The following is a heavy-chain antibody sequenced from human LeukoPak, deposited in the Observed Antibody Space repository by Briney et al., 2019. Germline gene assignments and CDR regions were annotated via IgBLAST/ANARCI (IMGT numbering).Heavy chain of an antibody. D-gene: IGHD3-9*01. CDR1: GYTFTGYY. J-gene: IGHJ4*02. Sequence: ASVKVSCKASGYTFTGYYMHWVRQAPGQGLEWMGRINPNSGGTNYAQKFQGRVTMTRDTSISTAYMELSGLRSDDTAVYYCARVGLRYFDWLVYWGQGTLVTVSS. CDR2: INPNSGGT. CDR3: ARVGLRYFDWLVY. V-gene: IGHV1-2*06.